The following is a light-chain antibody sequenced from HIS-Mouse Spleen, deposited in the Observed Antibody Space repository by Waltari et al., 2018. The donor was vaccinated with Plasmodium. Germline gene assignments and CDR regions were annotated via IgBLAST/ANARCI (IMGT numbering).Light chain of an antibody. CDR2: AAS. V-gene: IGKV1-6*01. Sequence: AIEMTQSPSSLSASVGDRATITCRASQGIRNNLGWYQQKPGKAPKLLISAASSLESGIPSRFSGSGSGTEFTLTISSLQPEDFAAYYCLQYYNCPYTFGQGTKLEIK. CDR1: QGIRNN. CDR3: LQYYNCPYT. J-gene: IGKJ2*01.